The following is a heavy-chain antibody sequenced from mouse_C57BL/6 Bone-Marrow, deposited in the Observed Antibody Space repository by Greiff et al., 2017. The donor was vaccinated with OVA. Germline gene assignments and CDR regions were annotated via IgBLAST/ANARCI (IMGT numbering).Heavy chain of an antibody. D-gene: IGHD1-1*01. Sequence: VQLKESVAELVRPGASVKLSCTASGFNIKNTYMHWVKQRPEQGLEWIGRIDPANGNTKYAPKFQGKATITADTSSNTAYLQLSSLTSEDTAIYYCSLYGSSYVDAMDYWGQGTSVTVSS. J-gene: IGHJ4*01. CDR3: SLYGSSYVDAMDY. CDR1: GFNIKNTY. V-gene: IGHV14-3*01. CDR2: IDPANGNT.